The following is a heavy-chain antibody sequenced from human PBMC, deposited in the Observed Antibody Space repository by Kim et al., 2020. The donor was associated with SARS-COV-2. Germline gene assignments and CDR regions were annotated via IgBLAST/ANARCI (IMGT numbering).Heavy chain of an antibody. V-gene: IGHV3-23*01. Sequence: GGSLRLSCAASGFTFSSYAMSWVRQAPGKGLEWVSAISGSGGSTYYADSVKGRFTISRDNSKNTLYLQMNSLRAEDTAVYYCARRLFYCSSTSCRYYYGMDVWGQGTTVTVSS. J-gene: IGHJ6*02. CDR3: ARRLFYCSSTSCRYYYGMDV. D-gene: IGHD2-2*01. CDR1: GFTFSSYA. CDR2: ISGSGGST.